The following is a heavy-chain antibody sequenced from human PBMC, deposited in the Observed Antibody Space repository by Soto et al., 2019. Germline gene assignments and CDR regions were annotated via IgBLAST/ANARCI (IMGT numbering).Heavy chain of an antibody. D-gene: IGHD6-13*01. CDR2: ISGSGSST. CDR3: AKSIIAAGTYHFDN. V-gene: IGHV3-23*01. Sequence: GGSLRLSCAASGFTFTGYAMSWVRQAPGKGLGWVSGISGSGSSTDYADSVKGRFIISRDSSNNTVYLQMNSLTAEDTAMYYCAKSIIAAGTYHFDNWGQGALVTVSS. CDR1: GFTFTGYA. J-gene: IGHJ4*02.